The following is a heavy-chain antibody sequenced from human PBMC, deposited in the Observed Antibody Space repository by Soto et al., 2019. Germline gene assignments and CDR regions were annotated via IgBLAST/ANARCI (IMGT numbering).Heavy chain of an antibody. CDR2: TFYRSDWNY. J-gene: IGHJ4*02. D-gene: IGHD1-1*01. CDR1: GDSVSSNIAA. Sequence: TLSLTCAISGDSVSSNIAAWSWIRQSPSRGLEWLGRTFYRSDWNYDYAESVKSRIIINPDTSKNQLSLQLNSVTPEDTALYYCASPRLSSDGTTPIDYWGQGTLVTVSS. CDR3: ASPRLSSDGTTPIDY. V-gene: IGHV6-1*01.